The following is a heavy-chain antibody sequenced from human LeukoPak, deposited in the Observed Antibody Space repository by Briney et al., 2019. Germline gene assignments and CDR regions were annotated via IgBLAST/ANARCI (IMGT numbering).Heavy chain of an antibody. CDR2: IYYSGST. V-gene: IGHV4-61*01. CDR1: GGSVSSGSYY. Sequence: SETLSLTCTVSGGSVSSGSYYWSWIRQPPGKGLEWIGYIYYSGSTNYNPSLKSRVTISVDTSKNQFSLKLSSVTAADTAVYYCARGRYSSGWYGWFDTWGQGTLVTVSS. D-gene: IGHD6-19*01. J-gene: IGHJ5*02. CDR3: ARGRYSSGWYGWFDT.